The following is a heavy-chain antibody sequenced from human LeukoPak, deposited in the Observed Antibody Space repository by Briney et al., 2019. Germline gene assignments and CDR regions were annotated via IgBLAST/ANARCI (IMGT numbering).Heavy chain of an antibody. J-gene: IGHJ4*02. D-gene: IGHD3-22*01. CDR2: ISGSGGST. V-gene: IGHV3-23*01. Sequence: GGSLRLSCAASGFTFSSYAMSWVRQAPGKGLEWVSAISGSGGSTYYADSVKGRFTISRDNSKNTLYLQMNSLRAEDTAVYYCAKDLRSTMIVVVITYFDYWGQGTLVTVSS. CDR1: GFTFSSYA. CDR3: AKDLRSTMIVVVITYFDY.